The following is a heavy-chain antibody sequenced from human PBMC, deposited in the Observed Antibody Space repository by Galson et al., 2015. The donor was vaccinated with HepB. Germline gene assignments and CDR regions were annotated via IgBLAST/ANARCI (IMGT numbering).Heavy chain of an antibody. Sequence: SLRLSCAASGFTFSSYGMHWVRQAPGKGLEWVAVTWYDGSNKYYADSVKGRFTISRDNSKNTLYLQMNSLRAEDTAVYYCARAFDYDSSGADYWGQGTLVTVSS. CDR1: GFTFSSYG. J-gene: IGHJ4*02. V-gene: IGHV3-33*08. CDR2: TWYDGSNK. D-gene: IGHD3-22*01. CDR3: ARAFDYDSSGADY.